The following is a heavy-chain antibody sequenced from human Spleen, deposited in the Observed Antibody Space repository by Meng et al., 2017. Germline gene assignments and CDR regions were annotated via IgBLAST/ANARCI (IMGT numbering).Heavy chain of an antibody. CDR2: ISSSGSTI. D-gene: IGHD6-19*01. CDR3: ARRIAVTGSVNYYYYAMDV. CDR1: GFTLSSYS. Sequence: GGSLRLSCAASGFTLSSYSMNWVRQAPGKGLEWVSYISSSGSTIYYADSVKGRFTISRDNSKNTLYLQMNSLRAEDTAVYYCARRIAVTGSVNYYYYAMDVWGQGTTVTVSS. J-gene: IGHJ6*02. V-gene: IGHV3-48*01.